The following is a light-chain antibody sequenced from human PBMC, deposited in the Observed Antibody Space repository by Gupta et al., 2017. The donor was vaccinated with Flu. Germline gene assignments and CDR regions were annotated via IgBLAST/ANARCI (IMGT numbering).Light chain of an antibody. Sequence: QSALTQPASVSGSPGPSITISCTGTSSDIGGYDYVSWYQQHPGKAHKLMIYEVSNRPAGVSNRFAGSKSGNTASLTISGLQAEDEADYYCSSDTSSSTCVFGGGTKLTVL. CDR2: EVS. V-gene: IGLV2-14*01. CDR3: SSDTSSSTCV. CDR1: SSDIGGYDY. J-gene: IGLJ2*01.